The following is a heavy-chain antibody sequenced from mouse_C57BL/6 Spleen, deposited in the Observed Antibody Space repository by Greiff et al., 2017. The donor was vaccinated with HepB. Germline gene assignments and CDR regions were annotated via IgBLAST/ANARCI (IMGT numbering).Heavy chain of an antibody. J-gene: IGHJ4*01. V-gene: IGHV3-6*01. CDR2: ISYDGSN. CDR1: GYSITSGYY. Sequence: EVQLQESGPGLVKPSQSLSLTCSVTGYSITSGYYWNWIRQFPGNKLEWMGYISYDGSNNYNPSLKNRISITRDTSKNPFYLKLNSVTIEDTATYYCARYFYYAMDYWGQGTSVTVSS. CDR3: ARYFYYAMDY.